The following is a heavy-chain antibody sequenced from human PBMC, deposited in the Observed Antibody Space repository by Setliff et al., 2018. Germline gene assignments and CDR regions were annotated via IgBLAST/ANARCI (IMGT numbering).Heavy chain of an antibody. D-gene: IGHD5-18*01. CDR1: GFTFSSYW. Sequence: GSLRLSCAASGFTFSSYWMGWVRQAPGKGLEWVANIKQDGSEKYYVDSVKGRFTISRDNPNNSLYLQMNNPRAEDTAVYYCARGGYSYGYWGQGTLVTVSS. V-gene: IGHV3-7*04. CDR2: IKQDGSEK. CDR3: ARGGYSYGY. J-gene: IGHJ4*02.